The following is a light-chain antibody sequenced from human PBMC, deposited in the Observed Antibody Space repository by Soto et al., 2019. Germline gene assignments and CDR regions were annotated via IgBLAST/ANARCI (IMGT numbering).Light chain of an antibody. CDR2: DTS. CDR3: QPRFSWPPT. J-gene: IGKJ4*01. Sequence: EIGLTQSPATLPLSPGHRATLSCRASQSVSRYLDWYQQKPGQAPRLLIHDTSTRATGVPDTFSGRGSRTELTLTISSLESADSEMYYCQPRFSWPPTVGGATHVEIK. V-gene: IGKV3-11*01. CDR1: QSVSRY.